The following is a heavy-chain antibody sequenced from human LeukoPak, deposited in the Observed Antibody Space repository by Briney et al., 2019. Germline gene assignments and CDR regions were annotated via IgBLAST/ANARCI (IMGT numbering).Heavy chain of an antibody. CDR1: GFXISSNY. D-gene: IGHD5-12*01. V-gene: IGHV3-66*01. Sequence: GGSLRLSCAASGFXISSNYINWVRQAPGKGREWVSVISTGGTTYYANSVQGRFTISRDYSKNTLYLEMNNLRAEDTAVYYCARVSGYSGYDTLDYWGQGTLVTVS. J-gene: IGHJ4*02. CDR3: ARVSGYSGYDTLDY. CDR2: ISTGGTT.